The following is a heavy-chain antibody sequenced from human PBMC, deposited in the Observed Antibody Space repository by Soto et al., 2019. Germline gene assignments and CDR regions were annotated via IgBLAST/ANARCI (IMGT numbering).Heavy chain of an antibody. CDR2: ISYDGSNK. J-gene: IGHJ4*02. CDR3: AREGSGFYYFDY. Sequence: GGSLRLSCAASGFTFSSYAMHWVRQAPGKGLEWVAVISYDGSNKYYADSVKGRFTISRDNSKNTLYLQMNSLRAEDTAVYYCAREGSGFYYFDYWGQGTLVTVSS. V-gene: IGHV3-30-3*01. CDR1: GFTFSSYA. D-gene: IGHD3-10*01.